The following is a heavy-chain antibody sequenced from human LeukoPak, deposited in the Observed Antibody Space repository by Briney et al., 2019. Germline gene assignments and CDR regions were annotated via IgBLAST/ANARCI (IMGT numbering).Heavy chain of an antibody. J-gene: IGHJ6*02. CDR2: INPSAGTT. Sequence: ASVKVSRKASGYTFTSYYMHWVRQAPGQGLEWMGLINPSAGTTTYAQKFQGRVTVTRDTSTSTVYMDLSSLESEDTAVYYCARGKSSVWPVGLCMDVWGQGTTVTVSS. CDR1: GYTFTSYY. CDR3: ARGKSSVWPVGLCMDV. D-gene: IGHD6-19*01. V-gene: IGHV1-46*01.